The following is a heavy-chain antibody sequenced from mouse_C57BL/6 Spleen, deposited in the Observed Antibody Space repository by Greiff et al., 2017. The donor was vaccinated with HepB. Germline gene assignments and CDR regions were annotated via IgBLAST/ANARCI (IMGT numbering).Heavy chain of an antibody. Sequence: EVQRVESGAELVRPGASVKLSCTASGFNIKDDYMHWVKQRPEQGLEWIGWIDPENGDTEYASKFQGKATITADTSSNTAYLQLSSLTSEDTAVYYCTTGDGYYFDYWGQGTTLTVSS. CDR3: TTGDGYYFDY. V-gene: IGHV14-4*01. CDR2: IDPENGDT. J-gene: IGHJ2*01. CDR1: GFNIKDDY. D-gene: IGHD2-3*01.